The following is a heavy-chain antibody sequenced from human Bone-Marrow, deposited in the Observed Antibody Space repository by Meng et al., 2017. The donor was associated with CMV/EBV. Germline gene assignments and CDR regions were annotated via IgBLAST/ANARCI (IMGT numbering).Heavy chain of an antibody. CDR2: IRYDGSNK. CDR3: ARDLGNGRITMSY. V-gene: IGHV3-30*02. J-gene: IGHJ4*02. Sequence: GGSLGLSCAASGFTFSSYGMHWVRQAPGKGLEWVAFIRYDGSNKYYADSVKGRFTISRDNSKNTLYLQMNSLRAEDTAVYYCARDLGNGRITMSYWGQGTLVTVDS. D-gene: IGHD3-10*02. CDR1: GFTFSSYG.